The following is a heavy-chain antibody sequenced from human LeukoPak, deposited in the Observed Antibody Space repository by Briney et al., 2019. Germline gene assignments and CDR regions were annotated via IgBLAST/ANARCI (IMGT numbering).Heavy chain of an antibody. Sequence: GGFLRLSCAGSGFTLSSYWISWVRLAPEKGLEWVANIKTDGSEKYYVDSVKGRFTISRDNSKNSVYLQMNSLRVEDTAVYYCANQLIPASATVFEFWGQGTLVTVSS. CDR2: IKTDGSEK. CDR3: ANQLIPASATVFEF. V-gene: IGHV3-7*03. J-gene: IGHJ4*02. CDR1: GFTLSSYW. D-gene: IGHD6-13*01.